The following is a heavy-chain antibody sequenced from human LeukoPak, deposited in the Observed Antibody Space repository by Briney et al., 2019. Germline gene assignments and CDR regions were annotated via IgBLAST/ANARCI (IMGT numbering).Heavy chain of an antibody. D-gene: IGHD2-21*01. J-gene: IGHJ4*02. CDR1: GFTFSSYA. V-gene: IGHV3-23*01. Sequence: GGSLRLSCAASGFTFSSYAMSWVRQAPGKGLEWVSAISGSGGSTYYADSVKGRFTISRDNAKNSLYLQMNSLRVEDTAVYYCARERQSCGGDCSDYWGQGTLVTVSS. CDR2: ISGSGGST. CDR3: ARERQSCGGDCSDY.